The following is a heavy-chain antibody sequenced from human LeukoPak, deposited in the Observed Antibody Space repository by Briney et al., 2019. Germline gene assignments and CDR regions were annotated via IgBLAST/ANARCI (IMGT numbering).Heavy chain of an antibody. J-gene: IGHJ4*02. CDR3: ATSFGYSGSYGDY. V-gene: IGHV1-24*01. Sequence: ASVKVSCKVSGYTLTELSMHWVRQAPGKGLEWMGGFDPEDGETVYAQKFQGRVTMTEDTSTDTAYMELSSLRSEDTAVYYCATSFGYSGSYGDYWGQGTLVTVSS. CDR2: FDPEDGET. CDR1: GYTLTELS. D-gene: IGHD1-26*01.